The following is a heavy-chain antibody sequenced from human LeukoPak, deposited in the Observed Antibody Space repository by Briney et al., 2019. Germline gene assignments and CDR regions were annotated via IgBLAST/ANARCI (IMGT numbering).Heavy chain of an antibody. D-gene: IGHD4-11*01. J-gene: IGHJ6*03. Sequence: PGGSLRLSCAASGFTFSSYWMSWVRQAPGKGLEWVANIKQDGSEKYYVDSVKGRFTISRDNAKNSLYLQMNSLRAEDTAVYYCARDAYSTMRRYYYYYYMDVRGKGTTVTVSS. V-gene: IGHV3-7*01. CDR1: GFTFSSYW. CDR2: IKQDGSEK. CDR3: ARDAYSTMRRYYYYYYMDV.